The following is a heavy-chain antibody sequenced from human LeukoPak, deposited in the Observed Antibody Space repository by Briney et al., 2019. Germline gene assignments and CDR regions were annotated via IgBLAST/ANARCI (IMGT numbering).Heavy chain of an antibody. D-gene: IGHD3-22*01. CDR3: AKDQYYYDSSGYYYDYYYYGMDV. J-gene: IGHJ6*02. CDR1: GFTFSSYG. V-gene: IGHV3-30*18. Sequence: PGRSLRLSCAASGFTFSSYGMHWVRQAPGKGLEWLAGISYDGSNKYYADSVKGRFTISRDNSKNTLYLQMNSLRAEDTAVYFCAKDQYYYDSSGYYYDYYYYGMDVWGQGTTVTVSS. CDR2: ISYDGSNK.